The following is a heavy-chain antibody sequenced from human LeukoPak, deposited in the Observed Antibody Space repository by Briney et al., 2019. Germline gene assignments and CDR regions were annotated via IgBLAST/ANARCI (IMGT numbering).Heavy chain of an antibody. D-gene: IGHD2-8*01. CDR2: INHSGST. J-gene: IGHJ5*02. CDR3: ARGRGTDIVLMVYAPRGNWFDP. V-gene: IGHV4-34*01. Sequence: SETLSLTCAVYGGSFSGYYWSWIRQPPGKGLEWIGEINHSGSTNYNPSLKSRVTISVDTSKNQFSLKLSSVTAADTAVYHCARGRGTDIVLMVYAPRGNWFDPWGQGTLVTVSS. CDR1: GGSFSGYY.